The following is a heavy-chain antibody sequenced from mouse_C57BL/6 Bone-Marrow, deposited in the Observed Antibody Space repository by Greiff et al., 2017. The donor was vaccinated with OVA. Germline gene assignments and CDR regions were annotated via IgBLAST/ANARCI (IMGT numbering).Heavy chain of an antibody. CDR3: AREYPHYCAMDY. V-gene: IGHV7-1*01. D-gene: IGHD5-1-1*01. CDR1: GFTFSDFY. J-gene: IGHJ4*01. Sequence: EVKVVESGGGLVQSGRSLRLSCATSGFTFSDFYMEWVRQAPGKGLEWIAASRNKANDYTTEYSASVKGRFIVSRDTSQSILYLQMNALRAEDTAIYYCAREYPHYCAMDYWGQGTSVTVSS. CDR2: SRNKANDYTT.